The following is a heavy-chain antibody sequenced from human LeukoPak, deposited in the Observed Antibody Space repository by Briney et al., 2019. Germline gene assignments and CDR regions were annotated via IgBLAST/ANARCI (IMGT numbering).Heavy chain of an antibody. D-gene: IGHD2-2*01. CDR3: ASTGYCSSTSCYHFDY. CDR2: TYHSGST. CDR1: GGSISSGGYS. J-gene: IGHJ4*02. V-gene: IGHV4-30-2*01. Sequence: SETLSLTCAVSGGSISSGGYSWSWIRQPPGKGLEWIGYTYHSGSTYYNPSLKSRVTISVDRSKNQFSLKLSSVTAADTAVYYCASTGYCSSTSCYHFDYWGQGTLVTVSS.